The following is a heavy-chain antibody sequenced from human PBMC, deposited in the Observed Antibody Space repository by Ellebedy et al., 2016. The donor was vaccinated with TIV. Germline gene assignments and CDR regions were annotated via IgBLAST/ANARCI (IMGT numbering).Heavy chain of an antibody. D-gene: IGHD2-15*01. CDR2: ISYDGSNK. J-gene: IGHJ4*02. V-gene: IGHV3-30-3*01. Sequence: GGSLRLXXAASGFTFSTYAMSWVRQAPGKGLEWVAVISYDGSNKYYADSVKGRFTISRDNSKNTLYLQMNSLRAEDTAVYYCAILGYCSGGSCYSRRYFDYWGQGTLVTVSS. CDR3: AILGYCSGGSCYSRRYFDY. CDR1: GFTFSTYA.